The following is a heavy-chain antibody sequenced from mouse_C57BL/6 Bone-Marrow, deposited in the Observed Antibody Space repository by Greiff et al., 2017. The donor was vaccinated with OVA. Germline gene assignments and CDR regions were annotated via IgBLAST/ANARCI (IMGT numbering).Heavy chain of an antibody. CDR3: ARDRNYYYGSPFAD. CDR1: GYTFTSYG. V-gene: IGHV1-81*01. J-gene: IGHJ3*01. CDR2: IYPRSGNT. Sequence: VQLQQSGAELARPGASVKLSCKASGYTFTSYGISWVKQRTGQGLEWIGEIYPRSGNTYYNEKFKGKATLTADKSSSTAYMELRSLTSEDSAVYFCARDRNYYYGSPFADWGQGTLVTVSA. D-gene: IGHD1-1*01.